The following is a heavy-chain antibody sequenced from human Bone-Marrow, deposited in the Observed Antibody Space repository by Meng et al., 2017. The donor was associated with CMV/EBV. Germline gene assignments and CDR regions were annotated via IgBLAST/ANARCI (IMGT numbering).Heavy chain of an antibody. V-gene: IGHV3-7*01. CDR3: ARDGSSSWYSFDY. CDR2: IKQDGSEK. Sequence: GGSLRLSCVSSGFKFGYYLMTWVRQAPGKGLEWVANIKQDGSEKYYVDSVKGRFTISRDNAKNSLYLQMNSLRAEDTAVYYCARDGSSSWYSFDYWGQGTLVTVSS. D-gene: IGHD6-13*01. CDR1: GFKFGYYL. J-gene: IGHJ4*02.